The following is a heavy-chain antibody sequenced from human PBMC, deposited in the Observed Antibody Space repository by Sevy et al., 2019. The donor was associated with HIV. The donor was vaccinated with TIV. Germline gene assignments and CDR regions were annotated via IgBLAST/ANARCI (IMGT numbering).Heavy chain of an antibody. D-gene: IGHD3-10*01. CDR1: GFTFSSYW. V-gene: IGHV3-7*03. CDR2: IKRDGSEK. Sequence: GGSLRLSCAASGFTFSSYWMSWDRQAPGKGLEWVANIKRDGSEKYYVDSVKGGCTISRDNAKNSLYLEMNGLRAEDTAVYYCARGGRGVIIYHWGQGTLVTVSS. J-gene: IGHJ5*02. CDR3: ARGGRGVIIYH.